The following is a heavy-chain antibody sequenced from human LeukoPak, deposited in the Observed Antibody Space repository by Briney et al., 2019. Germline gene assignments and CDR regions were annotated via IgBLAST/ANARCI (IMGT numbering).Heavy chain of an antibody. J-gene: IGHJ4*02. Sequence: GGSLRLSCAASGFTVSSNYMSWVRQAPGKGLEWVSVIYSGGSTYYADSVKGRFTISRDNSKNTLYLQMNSLRAEDTAVYYCAREVDCSSTSCHDYWGQGTLVTVSS. CDR3: AREVDCSSTSCHDY. CDR1: GFTVSSNY. V-gene: IGHV3-66*01. D-gene: IGHD2-2*01. CDR2: IYSGGST.